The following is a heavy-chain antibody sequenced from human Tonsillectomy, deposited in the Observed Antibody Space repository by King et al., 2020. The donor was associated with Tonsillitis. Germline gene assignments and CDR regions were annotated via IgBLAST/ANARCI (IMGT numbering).Heavy chain of an antibody. Sequence: VQLVESGGGVVHPGRSLRLSCAASGFTFSSYAMHWVRQAPGKGLEWVAVISYDGSNKYYADSVKGRFTISRDNSKNTLYLQMNSLRAEDTAVYYCARGGGYCSSTSCYPADYYYYYMDVWGKGTTVTVSS. CDR3: ARGGGYCSSTSCYPADYYYYYMDV. J-gene: IGHJ6*03. CDR2: ISYDGSNK. V-gene: IGHV3-30*01. D-gene: IGHD2-2*03. CDR1: GFTFSSYA.